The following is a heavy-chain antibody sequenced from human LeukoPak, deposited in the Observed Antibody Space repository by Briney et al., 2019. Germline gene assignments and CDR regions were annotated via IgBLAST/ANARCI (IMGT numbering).Heavy chain of an antibody. CDR3: ARDFHLGLDY. V-gene: IGHV4-39*07. Sequence: SETQSLTCTVSGGSVSSSSYYWGWIRQPPGKGLEWIGSIYYSGSTYYNPSLKSRVTISVDTSKNQFSLKLSSVTAADTAVYYCARDFHLGLDYWGQGTLVTVPS. CDR2: IYYSGST. J-gene: IGHJ4*02. D-gene: IGHD7-27*01. CDR1: GGSVSSSSYY.